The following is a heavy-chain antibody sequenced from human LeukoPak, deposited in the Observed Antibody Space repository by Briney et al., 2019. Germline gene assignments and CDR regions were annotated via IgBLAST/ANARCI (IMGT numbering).Heavy chain of an antibody. CDR2: IYYSGST. D-gene: IGHD2-15*01. Sequence: PSETLSLTCTVSGGSISSYYWSWIRQPPGKGLEWIGYIYYSGSTNYNPSLNSRVTISVDTSKNQFSLKLSSVTAADTAVYYCARERGEDGFDPWGQGTLVTVSS. J-gene: IGHJ5*02. CDR3: ARERGEDGFDP. V-gene: IGHV4-59*01. CDR1: GGSISSYY.